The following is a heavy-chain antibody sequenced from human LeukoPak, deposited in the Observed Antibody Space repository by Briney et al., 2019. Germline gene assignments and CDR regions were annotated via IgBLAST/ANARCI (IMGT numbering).Heavy chain of an antibody. Sequence: ASVKVSCKASGYTFTGYYMHWVRQVPGQGLEWMGWINPNSGGTNYAQKFQGWVTMTRDTSISTAYMELSRLRSDDTAVYHCARSFLYCSNTSCNNWFDPWGQGTLVTVSS. D-gene: IGHD2-2*01. J-gene: IGHJ5*02. V-gene: IGHV1-2*04. CDR3: ARSFLYCSNTSCNNWFDP. CDR1: GYTFTGYY. CDR2: INPNSGGT.